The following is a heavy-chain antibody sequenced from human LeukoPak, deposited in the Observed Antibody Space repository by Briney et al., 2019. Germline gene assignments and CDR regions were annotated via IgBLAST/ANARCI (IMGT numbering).Heavy chain of an antibody. Sequence: GGSLRLSCAASGFTFSSYGMSWGRQAPGKGLEWVSAISGSGGSTYYADSVKGRFTISRDNSKNTLYLQMNSLRAEDTPVYYCAKDPSSSWFGDYFDYWGQGTLVTVSS. CDR2: ISGSGGST. D-gene: IGHD6-13*01. CDR1: GFTFSSYG. J-gene: IGHJ4*02. CDR3: AKDPSSSWFGDYFDY. V-gene: IGHV3-23*01.